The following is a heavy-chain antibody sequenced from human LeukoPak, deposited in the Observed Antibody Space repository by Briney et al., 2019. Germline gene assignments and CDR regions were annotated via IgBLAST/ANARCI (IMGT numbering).Heavy chain of an antibody. CDR2: IRYDGNNK. CDR3: ARVEASGYDYGAFDY. D-gene: IGHD5-12*01. J-gene: IGHJ4*02. CDR1: GFTFSNYG. Sequence: PGGSLRLSCGASGFTFSNYGMLWVRQAPGKGLEWVAFIRYDGNNKLYADSMKGRFTISRDNSKNTLYLHINSLRAEDTAVYYCARVEASGYDYGAFDYWGQGTLVTVFS. V-gene: IGHV3-30*02.